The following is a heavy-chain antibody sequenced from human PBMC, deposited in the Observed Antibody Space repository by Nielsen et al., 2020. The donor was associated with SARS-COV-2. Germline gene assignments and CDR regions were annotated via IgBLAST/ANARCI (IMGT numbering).Heavy chain of an antibody. CDR3: AKGRLEWELLAPFDY. CDR2: IDSGGSST. D-gene: IGHD1-26*01. V-gene: IGHV3-74*01. CDR1: GFTISPYW. Sequence: GGSLRLSCAASGFTISPYWMHWVRQAPGKGLVWVSEIDSGGSSTNYLDSVKGRFTISRDNSQKMLYLQMNSLRVEDTAVYHCAKGRLEWELLAPFDYWGQGTLVTVSS. J-gene: IGHJ4*02.